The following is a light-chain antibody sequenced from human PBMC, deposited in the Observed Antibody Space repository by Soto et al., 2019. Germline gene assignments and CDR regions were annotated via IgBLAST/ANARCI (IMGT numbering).Light chain of an antibody. CDR3: HQRSNWPLFT. J-gene: IGKJ3*01. CDR2: GAS. CDR1: QSVSSY. V-gene: IGKV3-11*01. Sequence: EIVLTQSPATLSLSPGERATLSCRASQSVSSYLAWYQQKPGQAPRLLIYGASNRATGIPARFSGSGSGTDCSITISSIEHADFAVYYCHQRSNWPLFTFGAGTKVEIK.